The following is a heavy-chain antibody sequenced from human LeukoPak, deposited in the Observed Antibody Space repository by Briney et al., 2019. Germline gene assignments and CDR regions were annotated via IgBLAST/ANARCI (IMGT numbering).Heavy chain of an antibody. CDR1: GFTFNSYS. D-gene: IGHD3-10*01. Sequence: GVLRLSCAASGFTFNSYSLNWVRQAPGKGLEGISYISGHSSTIYFADAVKGRFTISRDNARNSLYLQMNSLRAEDTALYYCAKDTHPVRGVSNPYFDYWGQGTLVTVSS. J-gene: IGHJ4*02. CDR3: AKDTHPVRGVSNPYFDY. CDR2: ISGHSSTI. V-gene: IGHV3-48*01.